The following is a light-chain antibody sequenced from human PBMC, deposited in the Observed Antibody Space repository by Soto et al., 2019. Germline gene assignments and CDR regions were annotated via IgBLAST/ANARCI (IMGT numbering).Light chain of an antibody. Sequence: DIQMTQSPSILSASVGDRVTITCRASQSISSWLAWHQQKPGKAPKLLIYDASSLESGAPSRFSGSGSGTEFTLTISSLQPDDFATYYCQQYNSYTITFGQGTRLEIK. V-gene: IGKV1-5*01. CDR3: QQYNSYTIT. CDR1: QSISSW. CDR2: DAS. J-gene: IGKJ5*01.